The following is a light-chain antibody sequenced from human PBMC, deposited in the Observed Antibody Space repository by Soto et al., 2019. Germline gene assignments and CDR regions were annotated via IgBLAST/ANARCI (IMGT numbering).Light chain of an antibody. CDR3: QSYDSSLGGSGV. CDR1: SSDVGSYNL. CDR2: EVS. J-gene: IGLJ3*02. Sequence: QSALTQPASVSGSPGQSITISCTGTSSDVGSYNLVSWYQQHPGKAPKLLIYEVSKRPSGVSTRFSGSKSANTASLTISGLKAEDEADYYCQSYDSSLGGSGVFGGGTKLTVL. V-gene: IGLV2-23*02.